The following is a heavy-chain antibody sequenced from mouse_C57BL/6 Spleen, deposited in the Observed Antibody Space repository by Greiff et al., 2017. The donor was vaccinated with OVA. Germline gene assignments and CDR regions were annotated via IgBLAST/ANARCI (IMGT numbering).Heavy chain of an antibody. D-gene: IGHD1-1*01. Sequence: EVQLQQSGPELVKPGASVKISCTASGYTFTDYYMNWVKQSHGKSLEWIGDINPNNGGTSYNQKFKSKATLTVDKSSSTAYMELRSLTYEDSAVYYCARYPYYYGSSLLAMDYWGQGTSVTVAS. J-gene: IGHJ4*01. CDR1: GYTFTDYY. V-gene: IGHV1-26*01. CDR3: ARYPYYYGSSLLAMDY. CDR2: INPNNGGT.